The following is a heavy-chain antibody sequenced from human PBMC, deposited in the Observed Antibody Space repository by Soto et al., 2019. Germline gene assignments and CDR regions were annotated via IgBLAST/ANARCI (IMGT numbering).Heavy chain of an antibody. CDR3: AREGGYLRDEGDAFDI. J-gene: IGHJ3*02. CDR1: GGTFSSYA. D-gene: IGHD2-15*01. Sequence: QVQLVQSGAEVKKPGSSVKVSCKASGGTFSSYAISWVRQAPGQGLEWMGGMIPIFGTANYAQKFQGRVTITADESTSTAYMELSSLTSEDTAVYYCAREGGYLRDEGDAFDIWGQGTMVTVSS. CDR2: MIPIFGTA. V-gene: IGHV1-69*12.